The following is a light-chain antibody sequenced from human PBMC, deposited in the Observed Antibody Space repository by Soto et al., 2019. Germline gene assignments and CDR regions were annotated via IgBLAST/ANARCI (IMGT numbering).Light chain of an antibody. CDR1: SSDVGGYNY. V-gene: IGLV2-14*01. J-gene: IGLJ1*01. Sequence: QSALTQPASVSGSPGQSITISCTGTSSDVGGYNYVSWYQQHPGKAPKLMIYEVSNRPSGVSNRFSGSKSGNTASLTISGLQAEDEADYYCAAWDDCLSGHYVFGTVTNLTVL. CDR2: EVS. CDR3: AAWDDCLSGHYV.